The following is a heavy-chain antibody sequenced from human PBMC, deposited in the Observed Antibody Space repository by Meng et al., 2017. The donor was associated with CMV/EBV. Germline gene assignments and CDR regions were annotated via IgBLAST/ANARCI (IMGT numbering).Heavy chain of an antibody. CDR3: ARAFYYDSSGNWFDP. D-gene: IGHD3-22*01. CDR2: IYYSGST. V-gene: IGHV4-61*01. J-gene: IGHJ5*02. CDR1: GGSVSSGSYY. Sequence: SETQSLTCTVSGGSVSSGSYYWSWIRQPPGKGLEWIGYIYYSGSTNYNPSLKSRVTISVDTSKNQFSLKLSSVTAADTAVYYCARAFYYDSSGNWFDPRGQGTLVTVSS.